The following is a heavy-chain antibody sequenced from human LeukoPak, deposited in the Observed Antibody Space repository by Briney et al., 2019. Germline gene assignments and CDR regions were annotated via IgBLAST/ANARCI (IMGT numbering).Heavy chain of an antibody. J-gene: IGHJ4*02. Sequence: GGSLRLSCAASGFTFSSYSMNWVRQAPGKGLEWVSYISSSSSTIYYADSVKGRFTISRDNSKNTLYLQMNSLRVEDTAVYYCVKDAHDLKYDSGGYYERRFDYWGQGTLVTVSS. CDR1: GFTFSSYS. V-gene: IGHV3-48*01. D-gene: IGHD3-22*01. CDR2: ISSSSSTI. CDR3: VKDAHDLKYDSGGYYERRFDY.